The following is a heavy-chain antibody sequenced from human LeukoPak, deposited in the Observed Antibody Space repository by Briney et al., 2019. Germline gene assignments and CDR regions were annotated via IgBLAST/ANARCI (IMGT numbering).Heavy chain of an antibody. CDR1: GFTFSSSA. CDR2: ISYDGSNK. J-gene: IGHJ4*02. V-gene: IGHV3-30-3*01. D-gene: IGHD1-26*01. CDR3: ARGGSYGGVDY. Sequence: GGSLRLSCAASGFTFSSSAMSWVRQAPGKGLEWVAVISYDGSNKYYADSVKGRFTISRDNSKNTLYLQMNSLRAEDTAVYYCARGGSYGGVDYWGQGTLVTVSS.